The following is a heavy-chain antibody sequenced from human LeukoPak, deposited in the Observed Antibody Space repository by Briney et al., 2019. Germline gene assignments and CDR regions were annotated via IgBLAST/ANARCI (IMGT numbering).Heavy chain of an antibody. J-gene: IGHJ3*02. CDR3: ARVRVGSGRPTLHDAFDI. D-gene: IGHD2-15*01. V-gene: IGHV1-46*01. Sequence: GASVKVSCKASGYTFTSYYMHWVRQAPGQGLEWMGIINPSGGSTSYAQKFQGRVTMTRDTSTSTVYMELSSLRSEDTAVYYCARVRVGSGRPTLHDAFDIWGQGTMVTVSS. CDR1: GYTFTSYY. CDR2: INPSGGST.